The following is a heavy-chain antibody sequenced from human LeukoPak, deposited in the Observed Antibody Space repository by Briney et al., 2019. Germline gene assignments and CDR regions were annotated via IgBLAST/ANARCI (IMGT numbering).Heavy chain of an antibody. J-gene: IGHJ4*02. Sequence: GGSLRLTCAASGFTFSSYSMNWVRQPPGKGLEWVSSISSSSSYIYYADSVKGRFTISRDNAKNSLYLQMNSLRAEDTAVYYCARDPESSSFDLWGGGALVSVSS. CDR3: ARDPESSSFDL. CDR1: GFTFSSYS. D-gene: IGHD6-13*01. V-gene: IGHV3-21*01. CDR2: ISSSSSYI.